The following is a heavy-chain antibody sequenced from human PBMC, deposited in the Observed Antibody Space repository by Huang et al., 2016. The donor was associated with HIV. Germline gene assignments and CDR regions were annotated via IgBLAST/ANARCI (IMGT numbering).Heavy chain of an antibody. D-gene: IGHD5-12*01. J-gene: IGHJ5*02. Sequence: QVQLQQWGAGLLMPLETLSLNCAFYGESFSGHYWTWIRQSPGKGLEWIGEINIRENANDNPSLKSRATLSVDPSKNQFSLKLKSVTTADTALYYCARGVSSITTDENWFDPWGQGNVVIVSS. CDR1: GESFSGHY. CDR3: ARGVSSITTDENWFDP. V-gene: IGHV4-34*04. CDR2: INIRENA.